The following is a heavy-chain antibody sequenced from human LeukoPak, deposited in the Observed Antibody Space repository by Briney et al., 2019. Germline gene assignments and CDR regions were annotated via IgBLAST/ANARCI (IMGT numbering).Heavy chain of an antibody. V-gene: IGHV4-34*01. CDR3: ARHYGP. J-gene: IGHJ5*02. CDR1: GGPFSDYY. D-gene: IGHD3-16*01. CDR2: INHSGST. Sequence: SETLSLTCAVYGGPFSDYYWSWIRQPPGKGLEWIGKINHSGSTNYRPSLKSRVTISIDTSKNQFSLKLKSMTAADTAVYYCARHYGPWGQGTLVTVSS.